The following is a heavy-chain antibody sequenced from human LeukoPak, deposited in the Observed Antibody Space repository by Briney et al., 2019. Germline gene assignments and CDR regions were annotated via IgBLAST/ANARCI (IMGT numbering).Heavy chain of an antibody. CDR3: ARHPMSDILTGYSLFDY. D-gene: IGHD3-9*01. V-gene: IGHV4-39*01. Sequence: SETLSLTCTVSGGSISSSSYYWGWIRQPPGKGLEWIGSIYYSGSTYYNPSLKSRVTISVDTSKNQFSLKLSSVTAADTAVYYCARHPMSDILTGYSLFDYWGQGTLVTVSS. CDR2: IYYSGST. J-gene: IGHJ4*02. CDR1: GGSISSSSYY.